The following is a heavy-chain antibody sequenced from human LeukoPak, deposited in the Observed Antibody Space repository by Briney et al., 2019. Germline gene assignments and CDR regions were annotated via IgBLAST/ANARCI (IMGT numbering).Heavy chain of an antibody. V-gene: IGHV3-53*01. D-gene: IGHD3-16*02. CDR1: GFTVSSNY. J-gene: IGHJ1*01. CDR3: AHATGYDYVWGSYRYDYFQH. CDR2: IYSGGST. Sequence: GGSLRLSCAASGFTVSSNYMSWVRQAPGKGLEWVSVIYSGGSTYYADSVKGRFTISRDNSKNTLYLQMNSLRAEDTAVYYCAHATGYDYVWGSYRYDYFQHWGQGTLVTVSS.